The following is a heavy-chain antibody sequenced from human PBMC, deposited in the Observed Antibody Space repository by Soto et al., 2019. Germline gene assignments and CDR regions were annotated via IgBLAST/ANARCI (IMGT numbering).Heavy chain of an antibody. Sequence: SETLSLTCTVSVCSISSGYAFWTWLRQRPGRGLEWIGYSTYTGVTYYSPSLQSRISISVDTSKNQFSLTLNSVTAADTAVYYCATDSGGPPLNRFGSWGHGTLVNVSS. CDR1: VCSISSGYAF. CDR2: STYTGVT. V-gene: IGHV4-31*03. CDR3: ATDSGGPPLNRFGS. D-gene: IGHD3-16*01. J-gene: IGHJ5*01.